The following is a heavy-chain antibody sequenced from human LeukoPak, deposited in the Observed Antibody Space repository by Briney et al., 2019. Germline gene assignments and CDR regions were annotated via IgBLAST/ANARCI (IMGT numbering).Heavy chain of an antibody. V-gene: IGHV3-21*01. CDR3: ARTYDRTGYPDY. Sequence: GGSLRLSCAVSGFIFSNYNMNWVRQAPGKGLEWVSSISSSTSYIYYADSVKGRFTISRDNGNNSLYLQMDSLRAEDTAIYYCARTYDRTGYPDYWGQGTPVTVSS. J-gene: IGHJ4*02. CDR2: ISSSTSYI. CDR1: GFIFSNYN. D-gene: IGHD3-22*01.